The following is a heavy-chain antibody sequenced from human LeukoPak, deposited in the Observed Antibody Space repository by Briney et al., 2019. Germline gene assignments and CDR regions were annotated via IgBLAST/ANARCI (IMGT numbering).Heavy chain of an antibody. V-gene: IGHV1-69*05. CDR3: ARGPSYCSGGSCFPYYYYYYMDV. CDR1: GYTFTSYG. Sequence: GASVKVSCKASGYTFTSYGISWVRQASGQGLEWMGRIIPIFGTANYAQKFQGRVTITTDESTSTAYMELSSLRSEDTAVYYCARGPSYCSGGSCFPYYYYYYMDVWGKGTTVTVSS. D-gene: IGHD2-15*01. J-gene: IGHJ6*03. CDR2: IIPIFGTA.